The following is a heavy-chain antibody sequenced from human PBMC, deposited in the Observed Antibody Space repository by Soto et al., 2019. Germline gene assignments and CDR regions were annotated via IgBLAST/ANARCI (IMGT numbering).Heavy chain of an antibody. V-gene: IGHV3-64D*06. CDR2: ISTNGGST. CDR1: GFTFSIYA. J-gene: IGHJ4*02. CDR3: ALGEMATVPFDY. Sequence: GGSLRLSCSASGFTFSIYAMHWVRQAPGKGLEYVSSISTNGGSTDYADSVKGRFTISRDNSKNTVYLQMSSLRVEDTAVYYCALGEMATVPFDYWGQGTLVTVSS. D-gene: IGHD4-4*01.